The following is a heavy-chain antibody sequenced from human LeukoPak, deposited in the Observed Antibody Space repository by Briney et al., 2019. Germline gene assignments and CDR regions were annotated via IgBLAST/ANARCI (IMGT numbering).Heavy chain of an antibody. CDR2: ISSSSSTI. V-gene: IGHV3-48*01. CDR3: AKDEYYYGSGSYYWDY. CDR1: GFTFSSYS. Sequence: GGSLRLSCAASGFTFSSYSMNWVRQAPGKGLEWVSYISSSSSTIYYADSVKGRFTISRDNSKNTLYLQMNSLRAEDTAVYYCAKDEYYYGSGSYYWDYWGQGTLVTVSS. J-gene: IGHJ4*02. D-gene: IGHD3-10*01.